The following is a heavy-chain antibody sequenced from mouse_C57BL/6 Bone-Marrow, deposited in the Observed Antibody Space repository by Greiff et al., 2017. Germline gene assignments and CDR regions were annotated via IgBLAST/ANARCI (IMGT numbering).Heavy chain of an antibody. Sequence: EVHLVESGGGLVQPGGSLSLSCAASGFTFTDYYMSWVRQPPGKALEWLGFIRNKANGYTTEYSASVKGRFTISRDNSQSILYLQMNALRAEDSATYYCARCPPYAMDYWGQGTSVTVSS. CDR3: ARCPPYAMDY. V-gene: IGHV7-3*01. CDR2: IRNKANGYTT. J-gene: IGHJ4*01. CDR1: GFTFTDYY.